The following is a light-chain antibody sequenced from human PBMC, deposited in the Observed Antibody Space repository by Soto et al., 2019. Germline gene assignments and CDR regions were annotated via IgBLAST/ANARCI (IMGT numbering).Light chain of an antibody. CDR2: GAS. CDR3: QQYSNWPRT. V-gene: IGKV3-15*01. Sequence: EIVMTQSPATLSASPGERATLSCRASRSVSSNLAWYQQRPGQAPRLLIYGASTRATDIPPRFSGSGSGTEFILTISSLQSEDFAVYYCQQYSNWPRTFGQGTKVDIK. CDR1: RSVSSN. J-gene: IGKJ1*01.